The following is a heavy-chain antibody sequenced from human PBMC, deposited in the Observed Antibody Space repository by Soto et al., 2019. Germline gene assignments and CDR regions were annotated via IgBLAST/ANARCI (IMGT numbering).Heavy chain of an antibody. CDR3: ARHPCDFCFGP. CDR1: GDTISTGGYS. V-gene: IGHV4-30-2*01. D-gene: IGHD2-21*02. Sequence: SETLSLTCGVSGDTISTGGYSWAWIRQPPGKALEWIGHTYHSGNPYYNPSLKSRVIISVDRSKNQFSLKVSSVTAADTAVYYCARHPCDFCFGPWGQGTLVTDSS. CDR2: TYHSGNP. J-gene: IGHJ5*02.